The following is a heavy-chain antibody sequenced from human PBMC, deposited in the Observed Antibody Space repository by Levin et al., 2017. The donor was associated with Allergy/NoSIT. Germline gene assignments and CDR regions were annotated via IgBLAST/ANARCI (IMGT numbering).Heavy chain of an antibody. CDR3: ARGSYDFWSGFDR. CDR1: GGSISSGGYY. J-gene: IGHJ5*02. CDR2: IYYRGGT. Sequence: SQTLSLTCTVSGGSISSGGYYWTWIRQHPGKGLEWIGYIYYRGGTYFNPSLKSRITISVDKSKNDFSLKLRSVTAADTAVYYCARGSYDFWSGFDRWGQGTLVTVSS. D-gene: IGHD3-3*01. V-gene: IGHV4-31*03.